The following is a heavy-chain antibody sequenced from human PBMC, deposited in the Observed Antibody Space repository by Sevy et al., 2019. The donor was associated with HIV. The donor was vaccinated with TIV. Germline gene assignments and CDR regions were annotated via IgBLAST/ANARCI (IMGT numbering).Heavy chain of an antibody. CDR3: ARGNPVYCVGGSCYRPLDY. CDR1: GFTFNDYY. Sequence: GGSLRLSCVVSGFTFNDYYMSWIRQAPGEGLEWVSHITTDGTSISYADSVKGRFTISRDNAKNSLYLQMNRRRAEDTAVYYCARGNPVYCVGGSCYRPLDYWGRGTLVTVSS. J-gene: IGHJ4*02. CDR2: ITTDGTSI. D-gene: IGHD2-15*01. V-gene: IGHV3-11*01.